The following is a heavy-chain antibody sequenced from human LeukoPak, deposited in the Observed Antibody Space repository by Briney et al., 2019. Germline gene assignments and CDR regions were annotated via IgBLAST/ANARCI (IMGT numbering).Heavy chain of an antibody. CDR2: IYTSGST. CDR3: ARHTMVRGVSGYYYYYMDV. D-gene: IGHD3-10*01. V-gene: IGHV4-4*09. J-gene: IGHJ6*03. Sequence: SETLSLTCTVSGGSISSYYWSWIRQPPGKGLEWIGYIYTSGSTNCNPSLKSRVTISVDTSKNQFSLKLSSVTAADTAVYYCARHTMVRGVSGYYYYYMDVWGKGTTVTVSS. CDR1: GGSISSYY.